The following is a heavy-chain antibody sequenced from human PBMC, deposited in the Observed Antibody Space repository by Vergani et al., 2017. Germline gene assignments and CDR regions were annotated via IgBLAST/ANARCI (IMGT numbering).Heavy chain of an antibody. CDR2: ISSSSSTI. Sequence: EVQLVESGGGLVQPGGSLRLSCAASGFTFSSYSMNWVRQAPGKGLEWVSYISSSSSTIYYADSVKGRFTISRDNAKNSLYLQMNSLRAEDTAVYYCARDSSGYYYVTQGRLDCWGQGTLVTVSS. D-gene: IGHD3-22*01. CDR1: GFTFSSYS. CDR3: ARDSSGYYYVTQGRLDC. J-gene: IGHJ4*02. V-gene: IGHV3-48*01.